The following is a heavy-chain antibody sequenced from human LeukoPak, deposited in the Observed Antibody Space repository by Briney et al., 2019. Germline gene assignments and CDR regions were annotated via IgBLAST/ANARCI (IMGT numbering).Heavy chain of an antibody. V-gene: IGHV4-34*01. CDR3: ARGKGAYDFWSGYYKRRYYFDY. CDR1: GGPFSGYY. J-gene: IGHJ4*02. CDR2: INHSGST. Sequence: ASETLSLTCAVYGGPFSGYYWSWIRQPPGKGLEWIGEINHSGSTNYNPSLKSRVTISVDTSKNQFSLKLSSVTAADTAVYYCARGKGAYDFWSGYYKRRYYFDYWGQGTLVTVSS. D-gene: IGHD3-3*01.